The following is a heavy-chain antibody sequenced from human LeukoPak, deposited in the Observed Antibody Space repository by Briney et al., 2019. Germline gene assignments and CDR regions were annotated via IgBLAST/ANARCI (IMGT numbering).Heavy chain of an antibody. V-gene: IGHV1-2*02. D-gene: IGHD6-19*01. J-gene: IGHJ4*02. Sequence: ASVKVSCKASGYSFTGYYMHWVRQAPGQGLEWIGWINPNSGGTNYAQKFQGRVTMTRDTSISTAYMELSRLRFDDTAVYYCARHSGAVAPFDYWGQGTLVTVSS. CDR1: GYSFTGYY. CDR2: INPNSGGT. CDR3: ARHSGAVAPFDY.